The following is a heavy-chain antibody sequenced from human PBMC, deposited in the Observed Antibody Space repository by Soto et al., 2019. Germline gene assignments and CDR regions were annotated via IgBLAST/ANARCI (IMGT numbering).Heavy chain of an antibody. J-gene: IGHJ4*02. CDR2: ISYDGSNK. Sequence: QVQLVESGGGVVQPGRSLRLSCAAPGFTFSSYAMHWVRQAPGKGLEWVAVISYDGSNKYYADSVKGRFTISRDNSKNTLYLQMNSLRAEDTAVYYCARARYGDYTFDYWGQGTLVTVSS. V-gene: IGHV3-30-3*01. CDR3: ARARYGDYTFDY. D-gene: IGHD4-17*01. CDR1: GFTFSSYA.